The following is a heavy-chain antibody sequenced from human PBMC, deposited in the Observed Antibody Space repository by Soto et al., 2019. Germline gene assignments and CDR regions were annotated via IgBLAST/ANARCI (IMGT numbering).Heavy chain of an antibody. J-gene: IGHJ5*02. V-gene: IGHV1-69*13. Sequence: SVKVSCKASGGTFSSYAISWVRQAPGQGLEWMGGIIPISETTNYAQKFQGRVTITADESKSTAYMELSSLRSEDTAVYYCARDLIVATMRAKTHWFDPWGQGTLVTVSS. CDR3: ARDLIVATMRAKTHWFDP. CDR1: GGTFSSYA. CDR2: IIPISETT. D-gene: IGHD5-12*01.